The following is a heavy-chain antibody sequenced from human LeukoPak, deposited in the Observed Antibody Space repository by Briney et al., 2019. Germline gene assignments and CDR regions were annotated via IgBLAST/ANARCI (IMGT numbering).Heavy chain of an antibody. CDR2: INPNSGGT. V-gene: IGHV1-2*02. CDR3: ARSGYPTMGDGMDV. Sequence: GASVKVSCQASGYTFTGYYMHSVRQAPGQGLEWMGWINPNSGGTNYAQKFQGRVTMTGDTSISTAYMELSRLRSDDTAVYYCARSGYPTMGDGMDVWGQGTTVTVSS. CDR1: GYTFTGYY. D-gene: IGHD5-24*01. J-gene: IGHJ6*02.